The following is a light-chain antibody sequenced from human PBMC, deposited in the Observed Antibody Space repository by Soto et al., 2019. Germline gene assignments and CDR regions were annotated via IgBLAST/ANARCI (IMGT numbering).Light chain of an antibody. CDR2: GAS. V-gene: IGKV3-15*01. J-gene: IGKJ4*01. CDR1: QSVSSN. CDR3: QQYNKWPLP. Sequence: EIVMTQSPATLSVSPGERATLSCSSSQSVSSNLAWYQQKPGQAPRLLIYGASNRASGIPASFSGRGSGTEFTLTISSLQSEDFAVYYCQQYNKWPLPFGGGTKVEIK.